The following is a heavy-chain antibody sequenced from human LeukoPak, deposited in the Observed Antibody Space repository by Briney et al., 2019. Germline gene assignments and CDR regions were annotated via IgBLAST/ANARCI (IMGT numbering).Heavy chain of an antibody. CDR1: DDSISRSSYY. CDR3: ARLKAGTTHPDY. V-gene: IGHV4-39*01. D-gene: IGHD1-7*01. CDR2: FYYSGFT. J-gene: IGHJ4*02. Sequence: SETLSLTCSVSDDSISRSSYYWGWIRQPPGKGLEWIGTFYYSGFTYYNPSLKNRVTISVDTSKNQFSLKLSSVTAEDTAVYYCARLKAGTTHPDYWGQGTLVTVSS.